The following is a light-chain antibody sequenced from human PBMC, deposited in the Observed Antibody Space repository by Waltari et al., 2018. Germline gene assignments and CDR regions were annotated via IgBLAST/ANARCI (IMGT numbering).Light chain of an antibody. CDR3: QQSYSTPPT. J-gene: IGKJ1*01. Sequence: DIQMTQSPSSLSASVGDRVTITCRASQSISSYLNWYQQKPGKAPKLLIYAASSLQSGVPSRFSGSGSGTDFTLTIYSLQPEDVATYYCQQSYSTPPTFGQGTKVEIQ. CDR2: AAS. CDR1: QSISSY. V-gene: IGKV1-39*01.